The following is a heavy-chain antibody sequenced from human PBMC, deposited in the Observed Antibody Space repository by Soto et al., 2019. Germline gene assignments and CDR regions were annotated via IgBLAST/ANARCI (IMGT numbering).Heavy chain of an antibody. CDR3: ARRAAAATFAY. J-gene: IGHJ4*02. CDR1: GYTFTNYY. V-gene: IGHV5-51*01. Sequence: GESLKISCRGSGYTFTNYYIAWVRQMPGKGLEWMGIVFPGDSGITYSPSLQGQVTISADKSINTAYLQWRSLKASDTAMYYCARRAAAATFAYWGQGTLVTVSS. CDR2: VFPGDSGI. D-gene: IGHD6-13*01.